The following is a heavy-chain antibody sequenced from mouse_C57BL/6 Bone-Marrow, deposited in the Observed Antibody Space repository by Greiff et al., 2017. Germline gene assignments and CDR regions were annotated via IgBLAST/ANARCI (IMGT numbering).Heavy chain of an antibody. J-gene: IGHJ4*01. CDR3: ARGETPSY. Sequence: ESGPGLVKPSQSLSLTCSVTGYSITSGYYWNWIRQFPGNKLEWMGYISYDGSNNYNPSLKNRIAITRDTSKNQFFLKLNSVTTEDTATYYCARGETPSYWGQGTSVTVSA. V-gene: IGHV3-6*01. CDR2: ISYDGSN. CDR1: GYSITSGYY. D-gene: IGHD6-1*01.